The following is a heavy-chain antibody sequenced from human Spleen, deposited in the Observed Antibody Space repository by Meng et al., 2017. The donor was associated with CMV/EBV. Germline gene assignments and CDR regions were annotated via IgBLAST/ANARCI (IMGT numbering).Heavy chain of an antibody. Sequence: VQLPQGGAGLLKPSETLSLTCAVYGGSFSGYYWSWIRQPPGKGLEWIGEINHSGSTNYNPSLKSRVTISVDTSKNQFSLKLSSVTAADTAVYYCARGPQFGWYWGQGTLVTVSS. CDR3: ARGPQFGWY. D-gene: IGHD3-10*01. CDR1: GGSFSGYY. CDR2: INHSGST. V-gene: IGHV4-34*01. J-gene: IGHJ4*02.